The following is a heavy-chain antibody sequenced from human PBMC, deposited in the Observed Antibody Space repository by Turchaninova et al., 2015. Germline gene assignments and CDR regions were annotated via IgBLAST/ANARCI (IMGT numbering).Heavy chain of an antibody. CDR1: GGAISSHY. D-gene: IGHD4-17*01. CDR2: LNTSEST. CDR3: ARDWELGVTTDVFDI. V-gene: IGHV4-4*07. Sequence: QVQLQESGHGLVKPPETLCLTCTAPGGAISSHYRSWVRPPAGKGVEWIGRLNTSESTNYNPSLKSRVTISVDKSKNQFSLKLSSVTAADTAVYYCARDWELGVTTDVFDIWGQGTMVTVSS. J-gene: IGHJ3*02.